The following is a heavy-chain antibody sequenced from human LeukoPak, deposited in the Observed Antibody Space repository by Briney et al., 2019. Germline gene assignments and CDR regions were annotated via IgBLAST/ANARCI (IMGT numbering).Heavy chain of an antibody. Sequence: GGSLRLSCAASGFTFSSYSMNWVRQAPGKGLEWVSYISSDSSSIYYADSVKGRFTISRDNAKNSLYLQMNSLRAEDTAVFYCARGYYGSGLDYWGQGALVTVSS. CDR2: ISSDSSSI. CDR1: GFTFSSYS. CDR3: ARGYYGSGLDY. D-gene: IGHD3-10*01. V-gene: IGHV3-48*04. J-gene: IGHJ4*02.